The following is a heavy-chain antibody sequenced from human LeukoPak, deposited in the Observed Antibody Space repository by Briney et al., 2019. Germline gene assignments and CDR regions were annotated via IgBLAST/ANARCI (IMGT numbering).Heavy chain of an antibody. CDR2: IIPIFGTA. V-gene: IGHV1-69*01. CDR1: GGTFSSYA. D-gene: IGHD3-3*01. CDR3: ALERVVPNPTFDY. Sequence: SVKVSCKASGGTFSSYAISWVRQAPGQGLEWMGGIIPIFGTANYAQKFQGRVTITADESTSTAYMELSSLRSEDTAVYYCALERVVPNPTFDYWGQGTLVTVSS. J-gene: IGHJ4*02.